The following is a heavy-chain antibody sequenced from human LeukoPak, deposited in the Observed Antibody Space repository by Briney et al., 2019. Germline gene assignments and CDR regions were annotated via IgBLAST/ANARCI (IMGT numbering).Heavy chain of an antibody. CDR1: GGSVSSGSYY. Sequence: PSETLSLTCTVSGGSVSSGSYYWSWIRQPAGTGLEWIGRISTSGSTNYNPSLKSRVTISVDTSKNQFSLKLSSVTAADTAVYYCARGGGSYFDYWGQGTLVTVSS. V-gene: IGHV4-61*02. J-gene: IGHJ4*02. CDR3: ARGGGSYFDY. CDR2: ISTSGST. D-gene: IGHD1-26*01.